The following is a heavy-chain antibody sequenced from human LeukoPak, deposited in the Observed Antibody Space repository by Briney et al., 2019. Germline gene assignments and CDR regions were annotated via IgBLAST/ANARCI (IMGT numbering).Heavy chain of an antibody. CDR1: GFTFSSYG. J-gene: IGHJ4*02. CDR2: ISGSGGST. D-gene: IGHD3-16*01. Sequence: GGSLRLSCAASGFTFSSYGMHWVRQAPGKGLEWVSAISGSGGSTYYADSVKGRFTISRDNSKNTLYLQMNSLRAEDTAVYYCAKVGMITFGGVQTSDFDYWGQGTLVTVSS. CDR3: AKVGMITFGGVQTSDFDY. V-gene: IGHV3-23*01.